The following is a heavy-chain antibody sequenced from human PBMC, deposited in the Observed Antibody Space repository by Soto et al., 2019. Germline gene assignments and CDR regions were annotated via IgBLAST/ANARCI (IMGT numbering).Heavy chain of an antibody. J-gene: IGHJ6*02. V-gene: IGHV3-23*01. CDR2: ISGSGGST. D-gene: IGHD3-22*01. CDR1: GFTFSSYA. Sequence: GGSLRLSCAASGFTFSSYAMSWVRQAPGKGLEWVSAISGSGGSTYHADSVKGRFTISRDNSKNTLYLQMNSLRAEDTAVYYCAKDRITMIVVVIVGMDVWGQGTTVTVSS. CDR3: AKDRITMIVVVIVGMDV.